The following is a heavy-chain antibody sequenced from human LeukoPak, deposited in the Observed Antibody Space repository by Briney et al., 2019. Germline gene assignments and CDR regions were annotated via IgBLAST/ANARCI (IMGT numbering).Heavy chain of an antibody. J-gene: IGHJ5*02. V-gene: IGHV1-3*01. CDR3: ARTTIFGVVILAFDP. Sequence: KFQGRVTITRDTSASTAYMELSSLRSEDTAVYYCARTTIFGVVILAFDPWGQGTLVTVSS. D-gene: IGHD3-3*01.